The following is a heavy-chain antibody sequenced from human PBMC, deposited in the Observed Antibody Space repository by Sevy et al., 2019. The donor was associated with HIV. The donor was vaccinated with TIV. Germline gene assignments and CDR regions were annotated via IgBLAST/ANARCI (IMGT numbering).Heavy chain of an antibody. D-gene: IGHD3-22*01. J-gene: IGHJ4*02. CDR3: ATTKDYYESYGSPFDY. Sequence: ASVKVSCKVSGSTLSRLSMHWVRQVPGKGLEWMASFDPEDGETIYARKFQGRVTMTEDTSTDPAYMELSSLRSEDTAVYYCATTKDYYESYGSPFDYWGQGTLVTVSS. V-gene: IGHV1-24*01. CDR2: FDPEDGET. CDR1: GSTLSRLS.